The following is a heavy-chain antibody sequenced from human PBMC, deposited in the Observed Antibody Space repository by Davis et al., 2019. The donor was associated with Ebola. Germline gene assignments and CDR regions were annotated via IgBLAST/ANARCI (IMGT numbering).Heavy chain of an antibody. CDR1: GFTFDDYG. J-gene: IGHJ4*02. CDR3: AKDKSRHNWNGAPDY. D-gene: IGHD1-20*01. Sequence: SLKISCAASGFTFDDYGMHWVRQTPRKGLEWVSGINWNSGSIGYADSVKGRFTISRDNAKNSLYLQMNRLRAEDTALYYCAKDKSRHNWNGAPDYWGQGTLVTVSS. CDR2: INWNSGSI. V-gene: IGHV3-9*01.